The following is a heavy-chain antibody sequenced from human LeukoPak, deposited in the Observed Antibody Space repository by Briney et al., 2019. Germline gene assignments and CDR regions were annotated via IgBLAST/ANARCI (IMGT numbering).Heavy chain of an antibody. D-gene: IGHD3-3*01. CDR3: ARSITIFGEFYYFDY. V-gene: IGHV3-21*01. CDR2: ISSSSSYI. Sequence: GGSLRLFCAVCGFTFNSYSMNWVRQAPGKGPEWVSSISSSSSYIYYADSVKGRFTISRDNAKNSLYLQMNSLRAEDTAVYYCARSITIFGEFYYFDYWGQGTLVTVSS. J-gene: IGHJ4*02. CDR1: GFTFNSYS.